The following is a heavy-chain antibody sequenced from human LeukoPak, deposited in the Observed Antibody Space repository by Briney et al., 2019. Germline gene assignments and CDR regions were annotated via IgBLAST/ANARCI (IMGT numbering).Heavy chain of an antibody. Sequence: TGGSLRLSCAASGFTFSGYAMHWVRQAPGKGLEWVAVISYDGSNKYYADSVKGRFTISRDNSKNTLYLQMNSLRAEDTAVYYCARERQQLVHNWFDPWGQGTLVTVSS. V-gene: IGHV3-30*04. CDR3: ARERQQLVHNWFDP. J-gene: IGHJ5*02. CDR1: GFTFSGYA. D-gene: IGHD6-13*01. CDR2: ISYDGSNK.